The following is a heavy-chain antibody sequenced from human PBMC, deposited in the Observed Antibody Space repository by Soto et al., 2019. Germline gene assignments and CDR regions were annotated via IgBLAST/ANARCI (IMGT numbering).Heavy chain of an antibody. D-gene: IGHD2-15*01. CDR3: ARDCERVASGASGAFDI. Sequence: GASVNVYCKAPGYTFTSYYMHWVRQAPGQGLEWMGIINPSGGSTSYAQKFQGRVTMTRDTSTSTVYMELSSLRSEDTAVYYCARDCERVASGASGAFDIWGQGTMVTVSS. V-gene: IGHV1-46*03. CDR1: GYTFTSYY. J-gene: IGHJ3*02. CDR2: INPSGGST.